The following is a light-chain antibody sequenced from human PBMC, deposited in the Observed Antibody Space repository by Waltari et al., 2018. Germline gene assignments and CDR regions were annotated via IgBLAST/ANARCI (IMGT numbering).Light chain of an antibody. J-gene: IGLJ3*02. CDR3: SSYTTTSTWV. CDR1: SSDVGGYNF. V-gene: IGLV2-14*03. Sequence: QSALTQPASVSGSPGQSITMSCTGTSSDVGGYNFVSWYQQHPGKAPKLIIYDVSNRPSGVSNRVSGSKSGNTASLTISGLQAEDEADYYCSSYTTTSTWVFGGGTKLTVL. CDR2: DVS.